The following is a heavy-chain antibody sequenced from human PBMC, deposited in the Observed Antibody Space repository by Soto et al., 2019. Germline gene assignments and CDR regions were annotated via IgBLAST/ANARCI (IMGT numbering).Heavy chain of an antibody. CDR1: GYTFTSYG. J-gene: IGHJ6*02. Sequence: QVQLVQSGAEVKKPGASVKVSCKASGYTFTSYGISWVRQAPGQGLEWMGWISAYNGNTNYAQKLQGRVTMTTETSTSTAYMELRSMRSDDPDVNYCGRDAPIIREWVFQPRHLLYYYGMDVWGQGTTFTVSS. D-gene: IGHD3-3*01. CDR3: GRDAPIIREWVFQPRHLLYYYGMDV. CDR2: ISAYNGNT. V-gene: IGHV1-18*04.